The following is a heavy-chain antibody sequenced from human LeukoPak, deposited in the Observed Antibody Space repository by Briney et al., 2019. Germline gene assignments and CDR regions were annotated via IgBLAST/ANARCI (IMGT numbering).Heavy chain of an antibody. J-gene: IGHJ6*02. Sequence: GGSLRLSCAASGFTFSSYWMNWARQAPGKGLEWVASINHNGNVNYYVDSVKGRFTISRDNAKNSLYLQMSNLRAKDTAVYFCARGGGLDVWGQGATVTVSS. CDR1: GFTFSSYW. CDR2: INHNGNVN. V-gene: IGHV3-7*03. CDR3: ARGGGLDV. D-gene: IGHD3-16*01.